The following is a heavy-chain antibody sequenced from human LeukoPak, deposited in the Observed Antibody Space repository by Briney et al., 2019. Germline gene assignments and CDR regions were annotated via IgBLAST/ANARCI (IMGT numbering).Heavy chain of an antibody. D-gene: IGHD5-12*01. CDR1: GFTFSNAW. CDR2: IKSKTDGGTT. J-gene: IGHJ4*02. Sequence: GGSLRLSCAASGFTFSNAWMSWVRQAPGKGLEWVGRIKSKTDGGTTDYAAPVKGRFTILRDDSKNTLYLQMNSLKTEDTAVYFCIADIYSGYGPYDYWGQGTLVTVSS. V-gene: IGHV3-15*01. CDR3: IADIYSGYGPYDY.